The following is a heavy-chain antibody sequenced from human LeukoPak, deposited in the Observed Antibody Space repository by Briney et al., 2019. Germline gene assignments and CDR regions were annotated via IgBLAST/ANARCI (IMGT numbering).Heavy chain of an antibody. D-gene: IGHD6-13*01. CDR2: IFYSGST. CDR3: AKSFLLKATAER. CDR1: GGSISSSSFY. V-gene: IGHV4-39*01. Sequence: SETLSLTCTVSGGSISSSSFYWGWIRQPPGKGLEWIGTIFYSGSTFYNPSLRSRVTISVDTSKNQFSLKLSSVTAADTAVYYCAKSFLLKATAERGGQGTLGTVSS. J-gene: IGHJ4*02.